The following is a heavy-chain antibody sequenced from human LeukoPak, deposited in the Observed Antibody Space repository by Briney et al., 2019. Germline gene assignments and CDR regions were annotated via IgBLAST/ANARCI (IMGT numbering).Heavy chain of an antibody. CDR1: GFSLSTSGVG. D-gene: IGHD3-22*01. CDR3: AGRAIVVDTDDAFDI. J-gene: IGHJ3*02. V-gene: IGHV2-5*02. Sequence: SGPTLVNPTQTLTLTCTFSGFSLSTSGVGVGWIRQPPGKALEWLALIYWDDDKRYSPSLKSRLTITKDTSKNQVVLTMTNMDPVDTATCYCAGRAIVVDTDDAFDIWGQGTMVTVSS. CDR2: IYWDDDK.